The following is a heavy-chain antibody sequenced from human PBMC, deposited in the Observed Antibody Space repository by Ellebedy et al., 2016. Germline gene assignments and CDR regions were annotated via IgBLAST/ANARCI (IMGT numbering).Heavy chain of an antibody. D-gene: IGHD1-26*01. CDR1: GFTFSDYY. J-gene: IGHJ4*02. Sequence: GGSLRLSXAASGFTFSDYYMSWIRQVPGKGLEWVSYISSSGTNIYYADSVKGRFTISRDNAKNSLYLQMNSLRADETAVYYCARLGDGTYPGAFDYWGQGTLVTVSS. CDR2: ISSSGTNI. V-gene: IGHV3-11*01. CDR3: ARLGDGTYPGAFDY.